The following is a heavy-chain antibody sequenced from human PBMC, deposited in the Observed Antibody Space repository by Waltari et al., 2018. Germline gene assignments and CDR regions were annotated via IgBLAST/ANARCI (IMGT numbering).Heavy chain of an antibody. J-gene: IGHJ4*02. D-gene: IGHD4-4*01. Sequence: EIQLVESGGDLVQPGGSLRLSCVTSGFPFHNFLLAWFRQVPGKGLQWLANIKHDGSETYHVDSVKGRFTISRDNARNSLYLEMDRLRVEDTGVYYCAREGLTEEAAYWGQGTLVTVSS. CDR2: IKHDGSET. V-gene: IGHV3-7*01. CDR3: AREGLTEEAAY. CDR1: GFPFHNFL.